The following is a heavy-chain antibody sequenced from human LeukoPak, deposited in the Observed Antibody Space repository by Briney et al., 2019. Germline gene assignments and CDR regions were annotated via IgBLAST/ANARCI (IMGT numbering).Heavy chain of an antibody. D-gene: IGHD6-13*01. CDR3: VRDPTAAAGTDDWFDP. V-gene: IGHV1-18*01. Sequence: ASVKVSCKASGYTFSSSGISWVRQAPGQGLEWMGWISAYNGDTNSAPKLQGRVSMTTDTSTSTAYMELRSLRSDDTAIYNCVRDPTAAAGTDDWFDPWGQGTLVTVSS. CDR2: ISAYNGDT. CDR1: GYTFSSSG. J-gene: IGHJ5*02.